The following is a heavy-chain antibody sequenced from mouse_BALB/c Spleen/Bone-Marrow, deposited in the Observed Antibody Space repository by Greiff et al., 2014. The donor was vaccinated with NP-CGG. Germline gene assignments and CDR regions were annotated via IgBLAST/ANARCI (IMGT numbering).Heavy chain of an antibody. CDR1: GYSFTGYT. J-gene: IGHJ1*01. D-gene: IGHD2-1*01. Sequence: VQLQQSGPELVKPGASMKISCKASGYSFTGYTMNWVKQSHGKNLERIGLISPYNGGTSYNQKFKGKATLTVDKSSSTAYMELLSLTSEDSAVYYCARSYGNYWYFDVWGAGTTVTVSS. CDR3: ARSYGNYWYFDV. V-gene: IGHV1-18*01. CDR2: ISPYNGGT.